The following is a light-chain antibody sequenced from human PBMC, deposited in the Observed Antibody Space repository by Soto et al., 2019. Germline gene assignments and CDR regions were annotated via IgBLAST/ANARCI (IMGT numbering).Light chain of an antibody. CDR3: QQYGDRPRT. J-gene: IGKJ1*01. CDR1: QYIGSA. Sequence: EVVLTQSPATLSLSPGDRATLSCRASQYIGSAVAWYHQRSGQAPRLLIFDASIRVPTTPARFSGSVSGTEFSLTIGSLESEDFAVYSCQQYGDRPRTFGQGTRWIS. V-gene: IGKV3-15*01. CDR2: DAS.